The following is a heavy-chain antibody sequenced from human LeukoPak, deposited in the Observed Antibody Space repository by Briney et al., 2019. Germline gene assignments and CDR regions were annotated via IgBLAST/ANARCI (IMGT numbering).Heavy chain of an antibody. CDR1: GYTFTSYG. CDR2: ISAYNGNT. V-gene: IGHV1-18*01. J-gene: IGHJ4*02. D-gene: IGHD3-22*01. Sequence: ASVTVSCKASGYTFTSYGISWVRRAPGQGLEWMGWISAYNGNTNYAQKLQGRVTMTTDTSTSTAYMELRSLRSDDTAVYYCARARPTYYYDSSGYSTLDYWGQGTLVTVSS. CDR3: ARARPTYYYDSSGYSTLDY.